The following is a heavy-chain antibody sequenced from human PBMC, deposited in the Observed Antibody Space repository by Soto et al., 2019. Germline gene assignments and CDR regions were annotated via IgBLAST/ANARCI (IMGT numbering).Heavy chain of an antibody. J-gene: IGHJ6*02. CDR3: ARERSVGYCITTTCPKPFYYYAMDV. CDR1: GGTFTNYA. D-gene: IGHD2-2*01. CDR2: IIPIFGTP. Sequence: QVQLVQSGAEVKKPGSSLKVSCKASGGTFTNYAFSWVRQAPGQGPEWMGGIIPIFGTPDYAQKFQGRVIITADESTSTVYMELNSLRSDDTAVYYCARERSVGYCITTTCPKPFYYYAMDVWGQGTTVTVSS. V-gene: IGHV1-69*12.